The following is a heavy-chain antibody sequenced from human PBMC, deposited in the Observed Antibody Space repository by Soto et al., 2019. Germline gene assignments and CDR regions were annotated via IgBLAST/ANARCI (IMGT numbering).Heavy chain of an antibody. CDR3: ARTTAVPNTLRSRYFFDY. D-gene: IGHD4-17*01. CDR1: GASIRSYY. Sequence: SETLSLTCSVSGASIRSYYWHWIRQPPGKRLEWIGYVYDSGTTNYNPSLKSRVTISVDLSKNQFSLRLSSVTTADTALYYCARTTAVPNTLRSRYFFDYWGQGTLVTVSS. J-gene: IGHJ4*02. V-gene: IGHV4-59*01. CDR2: VYDSGTT.